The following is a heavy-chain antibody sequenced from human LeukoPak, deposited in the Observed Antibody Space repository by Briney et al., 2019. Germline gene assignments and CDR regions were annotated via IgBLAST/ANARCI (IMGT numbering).Heavy chain of an antibody. V-gene: IGHV3-21*01. Sequence: AGSLTLSCPASGFTFSSYSMNWVSQPPGKGLEWVSSISSSSSYIYYADSVKGRFTISRDNAKNSLYLQMNSLRAEDTAVYYCAREDMAVAEGKFGYWGQGTLVTV. CDR3: AREDMAVAEGKFGY. CDR1: GFTFSSYS. D-gene: IGHD6-19*01. CDR2: ISSSSSYI. J-gene: IGHJ4*02.